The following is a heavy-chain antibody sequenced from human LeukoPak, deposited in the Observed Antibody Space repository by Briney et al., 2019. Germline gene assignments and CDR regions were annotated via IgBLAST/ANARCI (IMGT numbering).Heavy chain of an antibody. V-gene: IGHV1-69*05. D-gene: IGHD2-2*02. CDR1: GGTFSSYA. Sequence: RWASVKVSCKASGGTFSSYAISWVRQAPGQGLEWMGGIIPIFGTANYAQKFQGRVTITTDESTSTAYMELRSLRSDDTAVYYCARWCYLRGSSTSCYKDYWGQGTLVTVSS. J-gene: IGHJ4*02. CDR3: ARWCYLRGSSTSCYKDY. CDR2: IIPIFGTA.